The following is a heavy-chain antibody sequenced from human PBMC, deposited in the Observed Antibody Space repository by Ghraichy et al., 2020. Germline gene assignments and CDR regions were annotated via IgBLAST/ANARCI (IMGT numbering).Heavy chain of an antibody. CDR3: ARHPSRLRRYYYDSSGYYYFDY. V-gene: IGHV3-11*01. D-gene: IGHD3-22*01. Sequence: GGSLRLSCAASGFTFSDYYMSWIRQAPGKGLEWVSYISSSGSTIYYADSVKGRFTISRDNAKNSLYLQMNSLRAEDTAVYYCARHPSRLRRYYYDSSGYYYFDYRGQGTLVTVSS. J-gene: IGHJ4*02. CDR1: GFTFSDYY. CDR2: ISSSGSTI.